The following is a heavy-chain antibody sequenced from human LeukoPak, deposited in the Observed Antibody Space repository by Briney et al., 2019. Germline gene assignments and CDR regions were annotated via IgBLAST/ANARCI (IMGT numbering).Heavy chain of an antibody. D-gene: IGHD1-26*01. J-gene: IGHJ4*02. CDR1: GFTFNSHW. CDR3: GRDGQGSTPLDY. V-gene: IGHV3-74*01. Sequence: AALRLSCAASGFTFNSHWMHWVRQAPGRGLVWVSGISADGSSTRYADSVNGRFTISRDNDKNTLYLQMNSLRAEDTAVYYCGRDGQGSTPLDYWGQGTLVTVSS. CDR2: ISADGSST.